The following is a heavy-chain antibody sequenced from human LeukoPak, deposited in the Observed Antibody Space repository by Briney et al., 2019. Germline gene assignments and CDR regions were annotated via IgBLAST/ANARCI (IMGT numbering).Heavy chain of an antibody. D-gene: IGHD4-11*01. CDR3: ARAGLPPGKEFDP. V-gene: IGHV4-30-2*01. CDR2: IYHSGST. Sequence: SETLSLTCAVYGVSFSGYSWSWIRQPPGKGLEWIGYIYHSGSTYYNPSLKSRVTISVDRSKNQFSLKLSSVTAADTAVYYCARAGLPPGKEFDPWGQGTLVTVSS. CDR1: GVSFSGYS. J-gene: IGHJ5*02.